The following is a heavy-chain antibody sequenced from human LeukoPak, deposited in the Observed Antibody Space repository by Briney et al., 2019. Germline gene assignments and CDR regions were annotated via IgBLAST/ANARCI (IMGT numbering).Heavy chain of an antibody. CDR2: ISSSSSTI. CDR1: GFTFSSYA. CDR3: AREGRLTRWYFDY. D-gene: IGHD4/OR15-4a*01. V-gene: IGHV3-48*01. J-gene: IGHJ4*02. Sequence: PGGSLRLSCAASGFTFSSYAMNWVRQAPGRGLEWVSYISSSSSTIYYADSVKGRFTISRDNAKNSLYLQMNSLRAEDTAVYYCAREGRLTRWYFDYWGQGTLVTVSS.